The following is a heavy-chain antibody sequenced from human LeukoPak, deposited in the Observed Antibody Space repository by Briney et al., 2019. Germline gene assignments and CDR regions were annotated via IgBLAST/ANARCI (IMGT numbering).Heavy chain of an antibody. CDR1: GFTFSSDW. Sequence: GGSLRLSCAASGFTFSSDWMSWVREAPGKGGGWVANIKQDGSEKYYVDSVKGRFTISRDNAKNSPYLQMNSLRAEDTAVYYCARDRVMAFDYWGQGTLVTVSS. J-gene: IGHJ4*02. CDR3: ARDRVMAFDY. CDR2: IKQDGSEK. V-gene: IGHV3-7*01. D-gene: IGHD5-24*01.